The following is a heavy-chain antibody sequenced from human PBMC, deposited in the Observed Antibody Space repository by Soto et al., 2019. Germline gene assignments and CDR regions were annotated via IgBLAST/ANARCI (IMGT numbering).Heavy chain of an antibody. J-gene: IGHJ5*02. V-gene: IGHV1-69*06. CDR1: GCTFSSYA. Sequence: SVKVSCKASGCTFSSYAISWVRQAPGQGLEWMGGIIPIFGTANYAQKFQGRVTITADKSTSTAYMELSSLRSEDTAVYYCARARYDYDSSGYYRNWFAPWGQGTMVTVSS. CDR3: ARARYDYDSSGYYRNWFAP. CDR2: IIPIFGTA. D-gene: IGHD3-22*01.